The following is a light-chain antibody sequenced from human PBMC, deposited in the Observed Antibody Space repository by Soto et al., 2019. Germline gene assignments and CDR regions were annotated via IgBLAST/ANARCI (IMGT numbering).Light chain of an antibody. V-gene: IGKV1-5*01. CDR3: QQYNSYTLT. CDR2: DAS. CDR1: QSISSW. Sequence: DIQMTQSPSTLSASVGERVTITCRASQSISSWLAWYQQKPGKAPKLLIYDASSLESGVPSRFSGSGSGTEFTLTISSLQPDDFATYYCQQYNSYTLTVXGGTKVDIK. J-gene: IGKJ4*01.